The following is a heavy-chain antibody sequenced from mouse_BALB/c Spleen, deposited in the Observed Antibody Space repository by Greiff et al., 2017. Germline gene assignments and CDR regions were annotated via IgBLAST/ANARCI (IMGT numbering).Heavy chain of an antibody. J-gene: IGHJ3*01. CDR3: ARHGDRDESFAY. CDR2: ISSGGSYT. D-gene: IGHD2-13*01. CDR1: GFTFSSYG. Sequence: EVKLMESGGDLVKPGGSLKLSCAASGFTFSSYGMSWVRQTPDKRLEWVATISSGGSYTYYPDSVKGRFTISRDNAKNTLYLQMSSLKSEDTAMYYCARHGDRDESFAYWGQGTLVTVSA. V-gene: IGHV5-6*01.